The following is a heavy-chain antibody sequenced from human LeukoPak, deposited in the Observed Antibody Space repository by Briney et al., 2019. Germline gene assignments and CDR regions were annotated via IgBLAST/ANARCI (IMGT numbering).Heavy chain of an antibody. V-gene: IGHV3-30*18. J-gene: IGHJ4*02. D-gene: IGHD6-6*01. CDR1: GFTFSSYG. CDR2: ISYDGSNK. Sequence: PGRSLILSCAASGFTFSSYGMHWVRQAPGKGLEWVAVISYDGSNKYYADSVKGRFTISRDNSKNTLYLQMNSLRAEDTAVYYCAKVGYSSSGCFDYWGQGTLVTVSS. CDR3: AKVGYSSSGCFDY.